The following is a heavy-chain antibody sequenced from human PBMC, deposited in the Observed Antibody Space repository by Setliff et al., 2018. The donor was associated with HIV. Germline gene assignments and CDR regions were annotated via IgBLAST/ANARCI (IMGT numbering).Heavy chain of an antibody. CDR1: GYSFTSYW. V-gene: IGHV5-51*01. D-gene: IGHD6-19*01. Sequence: PGESLKISCKGSGYSFTSYWIGWVRQMPGKGLEWMGIIYPGDSDTRYRPSLQGQVTMSVDKSISTAFLQWSSLAASDTAMYYCVRDQIGDVQVAGTWGTWGQGTLVTVSS. CDR3: VRDQIGDVQVAGTWGT. J-gene: IGHJ5*02. CDR2: IYPGDSDT.